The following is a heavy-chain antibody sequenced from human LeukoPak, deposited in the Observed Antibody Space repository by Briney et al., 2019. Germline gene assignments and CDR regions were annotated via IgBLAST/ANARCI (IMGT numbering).Heavy chain of an antibody. CDR1: GGSFSGYY. CDR3: ARIRRGAARGSSDY. D-gene: IGHD6-6*01. CDR2: INHSGST. Sequence: SETLSLTCAVYGGSFSGYYWSWIRQPPGKGLEWIGEINHSGSTNYNPSLKSRVTISVDTSKNQFSLKLSSVTAAGTAVYYCARIRRGAARGSSDYWGQGTLVTISS. J-gene: IGHJ4*02. V-gene: IGHV4-34*01.